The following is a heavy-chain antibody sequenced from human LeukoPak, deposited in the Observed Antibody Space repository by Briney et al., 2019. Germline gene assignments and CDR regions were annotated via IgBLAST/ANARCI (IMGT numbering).Heavy chain of an antibody. J-gene: IGHJ6*03. CDR1: GFTFSSYS. Sequence: GGSLRLSCAASGFTFSSYSMNWVRQAPGKGLEWVSSISSSSSYIYYADSVKGRFTISRDNAKNSLYLQMNSLRAEDTAVYYCARASRHDYSNFLEYYYMDVWGKGTTVTVSS. CDR2: ISSSSSYI. V-gene: IGHV3-21*01. CDR3: ARASRHDYSNFLEYYYMDV. D-gene: IGHD4-11*01.